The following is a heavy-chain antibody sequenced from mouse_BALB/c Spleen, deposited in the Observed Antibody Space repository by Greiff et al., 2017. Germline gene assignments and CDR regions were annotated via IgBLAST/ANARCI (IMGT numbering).Heavy chain of an antibody. V-gene: IGHV2-9*02. CDR1: GFSLTSYG. J-gene: IGHJ3*01. CDR2: IWAGGST. D-gene: IGHD2-3*01. CDR3: ARDHDGYYEAWFAY. Sequence: VQLQESGPGLVAPSQSLSITCTVSGFSLTSYGVHWVRQPPGKGLEWLGVIWAGGSTNYNSALMSRLSISKDNSKSQVFLKMNSLQTDDTAMYYCARDHDGYYEAWFAYWGQGTLVTVSA.